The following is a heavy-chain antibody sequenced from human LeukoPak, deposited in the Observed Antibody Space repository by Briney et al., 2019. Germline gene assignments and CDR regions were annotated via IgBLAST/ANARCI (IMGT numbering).Heavy chain of an antibody. CDR1: EFTFTNFW. V-gene: IGHV3-7*01. D-gene: IGHD2-2*01. CDR2: TNRDGSEK. CDR3: ARDSASCRGCAFDI. Sequence: GGSLRLSCAASEFTFTNFWMSWVRQAPGKGLEWVANTNRDGSEKCYVDSVKGRVTISRDNAMNFLYLQLNSLRVDDTAVYYCARDSASCRGCAFDIWGQGTVVTVSS. J-gene: IGHJ3*02.